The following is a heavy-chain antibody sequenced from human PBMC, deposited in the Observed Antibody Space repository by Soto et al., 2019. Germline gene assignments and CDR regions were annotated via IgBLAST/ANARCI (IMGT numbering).Heavy chain of an antibody. V-gene: IGHV1-69*01. CDR3: ASEYHLLKRYGMDV. D-gene: IGHD2-2*01. CDR2: IIPIFGTA. CDR1: GGTFSSYA. Sequence: QVQLVQSGAEVKKPGSSVKVSCKASGGTFSSYAISWVRQAPGQGLEWMGGIIPIFGTANYAQKFQGRVTITADESTSTAYMELSSLRSEDTAVYYCASEYHLLKRYGMDVWGQGTTVSVSS. J-gene: IGHJ6*02.